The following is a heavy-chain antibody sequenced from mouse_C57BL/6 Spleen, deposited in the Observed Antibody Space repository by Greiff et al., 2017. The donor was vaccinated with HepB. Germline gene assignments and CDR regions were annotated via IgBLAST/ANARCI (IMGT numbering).Heavy chain of an antibody. V-gene: IGHV5-9-1*02. Sequence: EVKLMESGEGLVKPGGSLKLSCAASGFTFSSYAMSWVRQTPEKRLEWVAYISSGGDYIYYADTVKGRFTISRDNARNTLYLQMSSLKSEDTAMYYCTREGVLWLRRYFDVWGTGTTVTVSS. CDR3: TREGVLWLRRYFDV. J-gene: IGHJ1*03. CDR1: GFTFSSYA. CDR2: ISSGGDYI. D-gene: IGHD2-2*01.